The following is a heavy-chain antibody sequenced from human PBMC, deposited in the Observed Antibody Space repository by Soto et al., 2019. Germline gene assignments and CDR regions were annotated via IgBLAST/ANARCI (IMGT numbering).Heavy chain of an antibody. D-gene: IGHD6-6*01. CDR1: GYTFTSYY. V-gene: IGHV1-46*03. CDR3: ASGIAAPEGRGRFGY. CDR2: INPSGGST. J-gene: IGHJ4*02. Sequence: QVQLVQSGAEVKKPGASVKVSCKASGYTFTSYYMHWVRQAPGQGLEWMGIINPSGGSTSYAQKFQGRVTMTRDTSTSTVYMELSSLRSEDTAVYYCASGIAAPEGRGRFGYWGQGTLVTVSS.